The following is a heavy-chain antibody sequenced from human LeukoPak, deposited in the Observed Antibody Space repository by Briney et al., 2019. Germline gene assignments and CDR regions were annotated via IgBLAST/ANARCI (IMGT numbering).Heavy chain of an antibody. CDR1: GFTFGAYY. D-gene: IGHD5-18*01. CDR2: ISSSGTTM. Sequence: GGSLRLSCAASGFTFGAYYMTWIRQTPGKGPGWLSYISSSGTTMEYADSVKGRFTISRDNAKDTLFLQMNSLGAEDTAVYYCAKGHTYGMIWGQGTLVNVSS. CDR3: AKGHTYGMI. J-gene: IGHJ4*02. V-gene: IGHV3-11*01.